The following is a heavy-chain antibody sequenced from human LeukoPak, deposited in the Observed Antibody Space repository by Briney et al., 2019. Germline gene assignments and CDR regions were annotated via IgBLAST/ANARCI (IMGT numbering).Heavy chain of an antibody. CDR1: GGTFSSYA. J-gene: IGHJ3*02. D-gene: IGHD2-15*01. CDR2: IIPIFGTA. Sequence: SLKVACKASGGTFSSYAISWVRQTPGQGLEWMGGIIPIFGTANYAQKFQGRVTITPDKSTSTAYMELSRLRSEDTAVYYCARMDGYCSGGSCYRDAFDIWGQGTMVTVSS. V-gene: IGHV1-69*06. CDR3: ARMDGYCSGGSCYRDAFDI.